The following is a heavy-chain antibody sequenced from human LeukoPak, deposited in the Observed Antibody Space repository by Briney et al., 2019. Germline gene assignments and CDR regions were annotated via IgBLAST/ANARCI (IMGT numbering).Heavy chain of an antibody. CDR1: GGTFSSYA. CDR2: IIPIFGTA. J-gene: IGHJ5*02. CDR3: VGYCSGGSCYPLWFDP. V-gene: IGHV1-69*13. D-gene: IGHD2-15*01. Sequence: ASVKVSCKASGGTFSSYAISWVRQAPGQGLEWMGGIIPIFGTANYALKFQGRVTITADESTSTAYMELSSLRSEDTAVYYCVGYCSGGSCYPLWFDPWGQGTLVTVSS.